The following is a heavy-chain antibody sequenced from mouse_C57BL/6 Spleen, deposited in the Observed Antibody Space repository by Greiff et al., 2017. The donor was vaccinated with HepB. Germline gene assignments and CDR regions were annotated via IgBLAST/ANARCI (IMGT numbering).Heavy chain of an antibody. CDR1: GYTFTSYW. CDR3: ARGCSILLGLDY. Sequence: VQLQQSGAELVRPGSSVKLSCKASGYTFTSYWMDWVKQRPGQGLEWIGNIYPSDSETHYNQKFKDKATLTVDKSSSTAYMQLSSLTSEDSAVYYCARGCSILLGLDYWGQGTTLTVSS. D-gene: IGHD4-1*01. J-gene: IGHJ2*01. CDR2: IYPSDSET. V-gene: IGHV1-61*01.